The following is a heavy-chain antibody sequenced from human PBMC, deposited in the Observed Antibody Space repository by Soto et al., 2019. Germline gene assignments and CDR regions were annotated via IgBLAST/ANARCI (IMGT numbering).Heavy chain of an antibody. V-gene: IGHV1-69*13. CDR3: ARGVYNSGGTLDY. D-gene: IGHD6-19*01. CDR1: GGTFSSYA. CDR2: IIPIFGTA. Sequence: ASVKVSCKASGGTFSSYAISWVRQAPGQGLEWMGGIIPIFGTANYAQKFQGRVTITADESTSTAYMELSSLRSEDTAVYYCARGVYNSGGTLDYWGQGTLVTVSS. J-gene: IGHJ4*02.